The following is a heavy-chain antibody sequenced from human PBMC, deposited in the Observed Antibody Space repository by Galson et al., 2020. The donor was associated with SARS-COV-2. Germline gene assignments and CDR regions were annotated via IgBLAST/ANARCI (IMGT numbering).Heavy chain of an antibody. CDR3: ARDGDFYSGFYKDSYYYYMDV. Sequence: ASVKVSCKASGYTFTNYAIHWVRQDPGQGLEWMGWINVGNTNTRYSQKFQGRVTITRDTAASTAYMELSSLRSEDTAVYYCARDGDFYSGFYKDSYYYYMDVWGKGTTVTVSS. CDR2: INVGNTNT. J-gene: IGHJ6*03. CDR1: GYTFTNYA. V-gene: IGHV1-3*01. D-gene: IGHD3-3*01.